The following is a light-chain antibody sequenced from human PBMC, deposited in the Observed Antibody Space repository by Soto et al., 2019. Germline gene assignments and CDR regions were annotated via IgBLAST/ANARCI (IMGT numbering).Light chain of an antibody. CDR3: QQYYSSPFT. Sequence: DIVMTQSPDSLAVSLGERATINCKSSQSVFFSSNNKNYLAWYQQRPGQPPKLLVYWASTREPGVPDRFRGSGSGTDFTLTISSLQAEDVAIYYCQQYYSSPFTFGPGTKVDIK. CDR1: QSVFFSSNNKNY. CDR2: WAS. J-gene: IGKJ3*01. V-gene: IGKV4-1*01.